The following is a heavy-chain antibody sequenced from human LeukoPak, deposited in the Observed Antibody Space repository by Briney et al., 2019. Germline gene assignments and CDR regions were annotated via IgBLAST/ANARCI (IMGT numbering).Heavy chain of an antibody. J-gene: IGHJ4*02. Sequence: GGSLRPSCAASGFTFSSYAMSWVRQAPGKGLEWVSAISGSGGSTYYADSVKGRFTISRDNSKNTLYLQMNSLRAEDTAVYYCAKDGRDSSGYRFDYWGQGTLVTVSS. CDR3: AKDGRDSSGYRFDY. CDR2: ISGSGGST. V-gene: IGHV3-23*01. D-gene: IGHD3-22*01. CDR1: GFTFSSYA.